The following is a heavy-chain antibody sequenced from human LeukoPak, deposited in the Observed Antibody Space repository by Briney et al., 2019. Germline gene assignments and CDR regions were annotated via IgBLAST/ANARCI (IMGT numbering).Heavy chain of an antibody. D-gene: IGHD3-9*01. CDR1: GYTFTGYY. CDR2: INPNSGGT. Sequence: ASVTVSCKASGYTFTGYYMHWVRQAPGQGLEWMGWINPNSGGTNYAQKFQGRVTMTRDTSISTAYMEPSRLRSDDTAVYYCARGAQVLRYFDWLLSHWGQGTLVTVSS. V-gene: IGHV1-2*02. J-gene: IGHJ4*02. CDR3: ARGAQVLRYFDWLLSH.